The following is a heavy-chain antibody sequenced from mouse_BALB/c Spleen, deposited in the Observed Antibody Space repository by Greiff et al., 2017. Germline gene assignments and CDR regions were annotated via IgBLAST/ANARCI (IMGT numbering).Heavy chain of an antibody. CDR3: ARGGSSPYYFDY. D-gene: IGHD1-1*01. CDR1: GYTFTDYA. Sequence: VQLQQSGPELVRPGESVKISCKGSGYTFTDYAMHWVKQSHAKSLEWIGVISIYYDNTNYNQKFKGKATMTVDKSSSTAYMELARLTSEDSAIYYCARGGSSPYYFDYWGQGTTLTVSS. CDR2: ISIYYDNT. V-gene: IGHV1-67*01. J-gene: IGHJ2*01.